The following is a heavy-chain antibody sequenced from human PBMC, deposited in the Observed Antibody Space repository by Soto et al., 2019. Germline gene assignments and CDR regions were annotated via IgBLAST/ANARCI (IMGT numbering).Heavy chain of an antibody. CDR3: ARSEEDSDYYYYGMDV. Sequence: SQTLSLTCVGSGDTVSSNSVSWNWVRQSPSRGLEWLGRTYYRSRWYSDYAVSVRSRIDINADTSKNQVSLQLNSVTPEDTAVYYCARSEEDSDYYYYGMDVWGQGTTVTVSS. J-gene: IGHJ6*02. CDR1: GDTVSSNSVS. D-gene: IGHD2-15*01. V-gene: IGHV6-1*01. CDR2: TYYRSRWYS.